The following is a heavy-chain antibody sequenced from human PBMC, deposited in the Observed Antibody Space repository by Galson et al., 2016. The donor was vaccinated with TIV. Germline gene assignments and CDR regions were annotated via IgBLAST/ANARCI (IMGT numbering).Heavy chain of an antibody. CDR2: LNEDGTTT. Sequence: SLRLSCAASGFTFDDYAMHWVRQVPGKGLEWVSRLNEDGTTTYYVDSVQGRFTISRDNAKNTLNIQMNNLRADDTAVYYCARGILGPSVAFDAWGQGTVVTVSS. D-gene: IGHD7-27*01. J-gene: IGHJ3*01. V-gene: IGHV3-74*01. CDR1: GFTFDDYA. CDR3: ARGILGPSVAFDA.